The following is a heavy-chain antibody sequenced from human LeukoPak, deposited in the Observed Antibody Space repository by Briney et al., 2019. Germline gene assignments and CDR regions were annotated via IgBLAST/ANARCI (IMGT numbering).Heavy chain of an antibody. Sequence: GGSLRLSCAASGFTFSDFAMSWVRQAPGKGLEWVSTISGSGGSTFYADSVKGRFPISRDNSKNTVFLQMNSLRAEDTAIYYCAKAGTSGWSSSGGDYRGQGSLVTVSS. V-gene: IGHV3-23*01. CDR1: GFTFSDFA. J-gene: IGHJ4*02. D-gene: IGHD6-19*01. CDR3: AKAGTSGWSSSGGDY. CDR2: ISGSGGST.